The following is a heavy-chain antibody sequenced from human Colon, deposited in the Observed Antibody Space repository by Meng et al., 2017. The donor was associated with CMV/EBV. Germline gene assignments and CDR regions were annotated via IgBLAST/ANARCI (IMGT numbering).Heavy chain of an antibody. V-gene: IGHV4-34*01. Sequence: TLSLPCAVYGGSFSGYYWSWIRQPPGKGLEWIGEINHSGSTNYNPSLKSRVTISVDTSKNQFSLKLSSVTAADTAVYYCARGIAAADYWGQGTLVTVSS. CDR3: ARGIAAADY. CDR1: GGSFSGYY. J-gene: IGHJ4*02. D-gene: IGHD6-13*01. CDR2: INHSGST.